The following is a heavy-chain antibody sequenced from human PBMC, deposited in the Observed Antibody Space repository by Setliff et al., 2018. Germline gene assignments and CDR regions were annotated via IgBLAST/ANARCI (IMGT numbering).Heavy chain of an antibody. CDR1: GGSFSDYY. V-gene: IGHV4-34*01. D-gene: IGHD3-22*01. J-gene: IGHJ6*03. CDR3: ARSRGYKHDSSGYYYDHYYYYYMDV. CDR2: FNRTRKI. Sequence: SETLSLTCEVSGGSFSDYYWSWIRQSPGKGLEWLGDFNRTRKIDYSPSLKSRVTISVDTSKNQFSLKLSSVTAADTAVYYCARSRGYKHDSSGYYYDHYYYYYMDVWGKGTTVTVSS.